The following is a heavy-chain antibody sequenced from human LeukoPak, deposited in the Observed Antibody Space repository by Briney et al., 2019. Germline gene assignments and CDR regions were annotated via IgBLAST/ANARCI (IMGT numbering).Heavy chain of an antibody. CDR1: GFTFSSYA. J-gene: IGHJ4*02. Sequence: GGSLRLSCAASGFTFSSYAMSWVRQAPGRGLEWVSAISGSGGSTYHADSVKGRFTISRDTSKNTLYLKLNSLSAEDTAVYYCAKFLPTHIVVANYYFDYWGQGTLVTVSS. CDR2: ISGSGGST. D-gene: IGHD2-21*01. V-gene: IGHV3-23*01. CDR3: AKFLPTHIVVANYYFDY.